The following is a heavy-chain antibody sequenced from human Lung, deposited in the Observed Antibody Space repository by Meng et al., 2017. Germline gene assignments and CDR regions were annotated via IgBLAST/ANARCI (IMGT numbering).Heavy chain of an antibody. CDR2: TSRDGSDT. CDR3: AAAWELLPPGY. V-gene: IGHV3-74*02. J-gene: IGHJ4*02. Sequence: EVQLVESGCGLVQPGGSLRLSCAASGFTFSSYWMHWVRQAPGKGLVWVSRTSRDGSDTVYADSVKGRFTMSRDNAKNTLYLQMNSLRAEDTAVYYCAAAWELLPPGYWGQGTLVTVSS. D-gene: IGHD1-26*01. CDR1: GFTFSSYW.